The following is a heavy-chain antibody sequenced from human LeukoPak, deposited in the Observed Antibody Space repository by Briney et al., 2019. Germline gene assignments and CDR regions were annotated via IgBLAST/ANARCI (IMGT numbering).Heavy chain of an antibody. J-gene: IGHJ6*03. V-gene: IGHV3-30*02. Sequence: GGSLRLSCAASGIPFTTSDMHWVRQAPGKGLEWVAFIRNDGSNTYYADSVKGRFTISRDNSKNTLYLQMNSLRAEDTAVYYCAKDHYYDSSGYYPYYYYYMDVWGKGTTVAISS. CDR1: GIPFTTSD. D-gene: IGHD3-22*01. CDR3: AKDHYYDSSGYYPYYYYYMDV. CDR2: IRNDGSNT.